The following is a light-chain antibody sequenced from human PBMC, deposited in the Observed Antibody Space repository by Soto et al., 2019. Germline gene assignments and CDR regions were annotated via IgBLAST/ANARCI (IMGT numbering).Light chain of an antibody. V-gene: IGLV2-14*03. CDR1: SSDLGGFNY. Sequence: QSALTQPASVSGSPGQSITISCTGTSSDLGGFNYVSWYQQHPARAPKLMIFDVYNRPSGVSNRFSGSKSGNTASLTISGLRPEDEADYYCTSFTTSRTLVFGGGTKLTVL. CDR3: TSFTTSRTLV. J-gene: IGLJ2*01. CDR2: DVY.